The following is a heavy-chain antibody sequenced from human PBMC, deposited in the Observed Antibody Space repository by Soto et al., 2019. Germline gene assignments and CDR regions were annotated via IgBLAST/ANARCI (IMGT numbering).Heavy chain of an antibody. V-gene: IGHV3-48*02. J-gene: IGHJ6*02. CDR3: ATRADSSGGGDYYGMDV. CDR1: GFTFSSYS. D-gene: IGHD6-19*01. CDR2: ISSSSTI. Sequence: EVQLVESGGGLVQPGGSLRLSCAASGFTFSSYSMNWVRQAPGKGLEWVSYISSSSTIYYADSVKGRFTISRDNAKNSLYLQMNSLRDEDTAVYYCATRADSSGGGDYYGMDVWGQGTTVTVSS.